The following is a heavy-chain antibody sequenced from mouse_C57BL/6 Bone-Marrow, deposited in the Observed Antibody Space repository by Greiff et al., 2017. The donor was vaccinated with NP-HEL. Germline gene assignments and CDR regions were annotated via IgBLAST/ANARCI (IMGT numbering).Heavy chain of an antibody. CDR3: TADYYGSSYDFDY. Sequence: QSGAELVRPGASVKLSCTASGFNIKDDYMHWVKQRPEQGLEWIGWIDPENGDTEYASKFQGKATITADTSSNTAYLQLSSLTSEDTAVYYCTADYYGSSYDFDYWGQGTTLTVSS. CDR2: IDPENGDT. D-gene: IGHD1-1*01. CDR1: GFNIKDDY. V-gene: IGHV14-4*01. J-gene: IGHJ2*01.